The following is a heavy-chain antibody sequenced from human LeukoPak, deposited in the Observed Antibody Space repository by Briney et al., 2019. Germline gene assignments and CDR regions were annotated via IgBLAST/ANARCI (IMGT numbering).Heavy chain of an antibody. CDR1: AFSLNTYN. D-gene: IGHD1-26*01. J-gene: IGHJ4*02. CDR2: ISYTGTYI. V-gene: IGHV3-21*04. Sequence: GGSLRLSCVASAFSLNTYNMNWVRQAPGKGLEWVSSISYTGTYIYYADSVKGRFTISRDNAQNSLYLQMNSLRADDTAVYYCVRDRGTYRPIDYWGQGTLVAVSS. CDR3: VRDRGTYRPIDY.